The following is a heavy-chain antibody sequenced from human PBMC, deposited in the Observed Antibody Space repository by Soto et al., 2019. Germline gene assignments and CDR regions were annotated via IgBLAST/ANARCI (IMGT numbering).Heavy chain of an antibody. CDR2: ISYDEINK. CDR3: AKGSLAVADY. V-gene: IGHV3-30*18. D-gene: IGHD6-19*01. Sequence: QVQLVESGGGVVQPGRSLRLSCAASGFTFSSYGMHWVRQAPGKGLEWVAVISYDEINKYYADSVKGRFTTSRDNSKNTLYLQMNSLRAEDTAVYSCAKGSLAVADYWGQGTLVTVSS. CDR1: GFTFSSYG. J-gene: IGHJ4*02.